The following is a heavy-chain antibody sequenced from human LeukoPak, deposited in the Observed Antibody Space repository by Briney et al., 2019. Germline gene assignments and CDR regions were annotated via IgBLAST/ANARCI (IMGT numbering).Heavy chain of an antibody. CDR1: GASISSYY. CDR2: VYYSGST. D-gene: IGHD3-10*01. J-gene: IGHJ4*02. Sequence: SETLSLTCTVSGASISSYYWSWIRQPPGKGLEWIGYVYYSGSTNNNPSLKSRVTISVDTSKNQFSLKLNSVTAADTAVYFCARTMLRGVVPHSDYWGQGTLVTVSS. V-gene: IGHV4-59*08. CDR3: ARTMLRGVVPHSDY.